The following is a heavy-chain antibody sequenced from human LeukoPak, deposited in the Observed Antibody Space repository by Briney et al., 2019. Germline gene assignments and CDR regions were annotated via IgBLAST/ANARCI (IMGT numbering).Heavy chain of an antibody. CDR2: ISSSSSYI. V-gene: IGHV3-21*01. D-gene: IGHD2-21*01. Sequence: PGGSLRLSCAASGFTFSSYSMNWVRQAPGKGLGWVSSISSSSSYIYYADSVKGRFTISRDNAKNSLYLQMNSLRAENTAVYYCARDYRDYSPFDYWGQGTLVTVSS. CDR3: ARDYRDYSPFDY. J-gene: IGHJ4*02. CDR1: GFTFSSYS.